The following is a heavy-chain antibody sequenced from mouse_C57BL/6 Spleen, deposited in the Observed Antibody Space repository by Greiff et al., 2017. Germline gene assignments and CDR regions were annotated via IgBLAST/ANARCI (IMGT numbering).Heavy chain of an antibody. Sequence: QVQLQQSDAELVKPGASVKISCKVSGYTFPDHTIHWMKQRPEQGLEWIGYIYPRDGSTKYNEKFKGKATLTADKSSSTTYMQLNSLTSEDSAVYFCARWGYDYDLAMDYWGQGTSVTVSS. V-gene: IGHV1-78*01. D-gene: IGHD2-4*01. J-gene: IGHJ4*01. CDR3: ARWGYDYDLAMDY. CDR1: GYTFPDHT. CDR2: IYPRDGST.